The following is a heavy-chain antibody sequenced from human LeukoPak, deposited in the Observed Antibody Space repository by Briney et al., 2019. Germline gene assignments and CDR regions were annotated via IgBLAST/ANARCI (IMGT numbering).Heavy chain of an antibody. CDR2: IHPSGGTT. J-gene: IGHJ3*02. CDR1: GYTFTSHY. D-gene: IGHD4-11*01. Sequence: GSVRVSCKASGYTFTSHYVDWVRQAPGKGLEGMGIIHPSGGTTIYARTFQARVTFTRDISTATVYMQVSTLRPGDTAVYYCARERTPVTTQWDDAFDIWGQGTLVTVS. V-gene: IGHV1-46*01. CDR3: ARERTPVTTQWDDAFDI.